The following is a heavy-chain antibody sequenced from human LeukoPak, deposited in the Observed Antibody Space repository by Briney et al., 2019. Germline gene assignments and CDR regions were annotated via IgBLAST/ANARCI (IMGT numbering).Heavy chain of an antibody. J-gene: IGHJ4*02. CDR1: GFTFRRHC. Sequence: GSLRLFFGSSGFTFRRHCLHWGRQASGKGVEVGAVMSYDGSNKYYADSVEGRFTISRDNSKNTLYLQMISLRAEDTAVYYCARYDDFWSGPFDYWGQGTLVTVSS. CDR2: MSYDGSNK. D-gene: IGHD3-3*01. V-gene: IGHV3-30-3*01. CDR3: ARYDDFWSGPFDY.